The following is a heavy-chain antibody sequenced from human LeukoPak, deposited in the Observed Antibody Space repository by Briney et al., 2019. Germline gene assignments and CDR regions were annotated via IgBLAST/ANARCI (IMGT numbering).Heavy chain of an antibody. CDR2: INHSGST. V-gene: IGHV4-34*01. CDR1: GGSISSYY. Sequence: PSETLSLTCTVSGGSISSYYWSWIRQPPGKGLEWVGEINHSGSTNYNPSLKSRVTISVDTSKNQFSLKLSSVTAADTAVYYCARRTYYDILTGYSMCFDYWGQGTLVTVSS. D-gene: IGHD3-9*01. CDR3: ARRTYYDILTGYSMCFDY. J-gene: IGHJ4*02.